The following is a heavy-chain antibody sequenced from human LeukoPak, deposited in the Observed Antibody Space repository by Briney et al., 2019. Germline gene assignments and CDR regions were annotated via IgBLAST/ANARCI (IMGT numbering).Heavy chain of an antibody. J-gene: IGHJ4*02. CDR1: GFAFSTFG. CDR3: ATYSGYDRIFDY. V-gene: IGHV3-48*01. Sequence: GGSLRLSCAASGFAFSTFGMNWVRQAPGKGLEWISYISGSSSAINYADSVKGRFTISSDNAKNSLYLQMNNLRAEDTAVYYCATYSGYDRIFDYWGQGTLVTVSS. CDR2: ISGSSSAI. D-gene: IGHD5-12*01.